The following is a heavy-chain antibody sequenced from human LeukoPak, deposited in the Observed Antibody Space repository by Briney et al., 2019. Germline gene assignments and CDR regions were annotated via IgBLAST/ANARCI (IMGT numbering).Heavy chain of an antibody. CDR2: INPNSGGT. J-gene: IGHJ4*02. CDR3: TTSLSAAPTFDY. D-gene: IGHD3-16*02. Sequence: ASVKVSCKASGYTFTGYYMHWVRQAPGQGPEWMGWINPNSGGTNYAQKFQGRVTMTRDTSISTAYMELSRLRSDDTAVYYCTTSLSAAPTFDYWGQGTLVTVSS. V-gene: IGHV1-2*02. CDR1: GYTFTGYY.